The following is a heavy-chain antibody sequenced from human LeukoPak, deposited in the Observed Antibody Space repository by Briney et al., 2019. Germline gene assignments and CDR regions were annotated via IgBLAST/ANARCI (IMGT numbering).Heavy chain of an antibody. V-gene: IGHV3-21*04. J-gene: IGHJ4*02. Sequence: GGSLRLSCAASGFTFSSYNMNWVRQAPGKGLEWVSSISTSSSYIYYADSVKGRSTISRDNAKNSLYLQMNSLRAEDTAVYYCAKGSGITMIVHWGQGTLVTVSS. D-gene: IGHD3-22*01. CDR1: GFTFSSYN. CDR2: ISTSSSYI. CDR3: AKGSGITMIVH.